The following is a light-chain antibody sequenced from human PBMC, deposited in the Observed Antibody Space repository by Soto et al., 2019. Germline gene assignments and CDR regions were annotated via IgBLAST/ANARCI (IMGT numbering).Light chain of an antibody. Sequence: DIRMTQSPSSLSSSAGDRVTITCRASQSIDTHLTWYQHHPGKAPIALIYEASNLQSGVPASFSGSGSGTDFTLTISGLQPDDSATYYCHQTYSLPDTFGQGTKVDIK. CDR2: EAS. CDR3: HQTYSLPDT. CDR1: QSIDTH. J-gene: IGKJ1*01. V-gene: IGKV1-39*01.